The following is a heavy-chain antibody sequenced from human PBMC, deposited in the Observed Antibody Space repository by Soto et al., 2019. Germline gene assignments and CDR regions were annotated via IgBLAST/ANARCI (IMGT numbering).Heavy chain of an antibody. Sequence: GESLKISCAASGFTFSSYSMNWVRQAPGKGLEWVSSISSSSSYIYYADSVKGRFTISRDNAKNSLYLQMNSLRAEDTAVYYCARDLLRENHRFDYWGQGTLVTVSS. J-gene: IGHJ4*02. D-gene: IGHD2-15*01. V-gene: IGHV3-21*01. CDR3: ARDLLRENHRFDY. CDR1: GFTFSSYS. CDR2: ISSSSSYI.